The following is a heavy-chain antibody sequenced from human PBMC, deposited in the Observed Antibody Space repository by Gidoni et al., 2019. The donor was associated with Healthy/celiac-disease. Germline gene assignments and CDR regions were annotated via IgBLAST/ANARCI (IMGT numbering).Heavy chain of an antibody. Sequence: EVQLVESGGGFVKPVRTLRLSCTASGFTFGEYAMSWFRHAPGKGLEWVGFVGSKAYGRTTEYAASVKGRFTISRDDSKSIAYLQMNSMKTEDTAVYYCTRVASSSAFPHFDYWGQGTLVTVSS. D-gene: IGHD6-6*01. CDR3: TRVASSSAFPHFDY. CDR1: GFTFGEYA. J-gene: IGHJ4*02. CDR2: VGSKAYGRTT. V-gene: IGHV3-49*05.